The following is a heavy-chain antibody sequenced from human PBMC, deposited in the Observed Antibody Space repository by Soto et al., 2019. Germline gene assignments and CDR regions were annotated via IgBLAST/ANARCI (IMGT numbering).Heavy chain of an antibody. D-gene: IGHD1-7*01. V-gene: IGHV3-23*01. J-gene: IGHJ4*02. CDR3: AKDQRAGVLTGTYDY. CDR2: ISGSGGST. CDR1: GFTFSSYA. Sequence: EVQLLESGGGLVQPGGSLRLSCAASGFTFSSYAMSWVRQAPGKGLEWVSAISGSGGSTYYADSVKGRFTISRDNSKNTLYLHMNSLRAEDTAVYYCAKDQRAGVLTGTYDYWGQGTLVTVSS.